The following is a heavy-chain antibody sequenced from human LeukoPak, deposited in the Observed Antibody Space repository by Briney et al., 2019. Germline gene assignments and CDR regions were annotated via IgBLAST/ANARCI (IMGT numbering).Heavy chain of an antibody. CDR2: ISGGGGST. CDR3: ARDLEASGSYPGVFDY. J-gene: IGHJ4*02. V-gene: IGHV3-23*01. CDR1: GFTFTSYS. Sequence: GGSLRLSCAASGFTFTSYSMNWVRQAPRKGLEWVSTISGGGGSTYYADSVKGRFTISRDNSKNTLYLQMNSLRAEDTAVYYCARDLEASGSYPGVFDYWGQGTLVTVSS. D-gene: IGHD1-26*01.